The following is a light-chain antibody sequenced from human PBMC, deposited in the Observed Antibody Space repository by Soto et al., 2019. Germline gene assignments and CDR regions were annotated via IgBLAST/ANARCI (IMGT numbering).Light chain of an antibody. CDR3: QQSSKSPLT. J-gene: IGKJ1*01. V-gene: IGKV3-15*01. CDR1: HITISY. Sequence: IVIPQSPATLRVSASEGVTLACVTRHITISYLAWYQQKPGHTPSLLIYDASTRATDIPARCSGSGSGTDFTLTISSQQAEDFAVYYCQQSSKSPLTFGQGTKVDIK. CDR2: DAS.